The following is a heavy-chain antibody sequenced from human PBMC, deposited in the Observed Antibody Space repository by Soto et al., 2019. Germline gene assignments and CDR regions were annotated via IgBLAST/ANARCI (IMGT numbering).Heavy chain of an antibody. J-gene: IGHJ4*02. CDR2: IVPIDGTT. CDR1: GGTINNFA. D-gene: IGHD3-3*01. V-gene: IGHV1-69*01. CDR3: XXXFTKSRRGGVAFDY. Sequence: QVQLVQSGAEVKKPGSSVKVSCTTSGGTINNFAIXWVRQAXXQGLEWMGGIVPIDGTTKYAEKFQGRVTITADASTSTAYMDLSSLRSEDTXXYYCXXXFTKSRRGGVAFDYWGQGTLLTVSP.